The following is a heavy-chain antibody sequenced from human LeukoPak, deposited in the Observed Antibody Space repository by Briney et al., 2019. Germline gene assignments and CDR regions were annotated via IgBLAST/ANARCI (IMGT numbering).Heavy chain of an antibody. CDR2: ISSSSSYI. CDR3: ARAYRWADAFDI. J-gene: IGHJ3*02. CDR1: GFTFSSYS. D-gene: IGHD3-16*02. Sequence: GGSLRLSCAASGFTFSSYSMNWVRQAPGKGLEWVSSISSSSSYIYYADSVKGRFTISRDNAKNSLYLQMNSLRAEDTAVYYCARAYRWADAFDIWGQGTMVTVSS. V-gene: IGHV3-21*01.